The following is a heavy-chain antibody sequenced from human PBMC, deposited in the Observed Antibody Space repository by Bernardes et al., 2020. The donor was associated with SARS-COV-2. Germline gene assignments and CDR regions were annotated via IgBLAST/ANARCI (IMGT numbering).Heavy chain of an antibody. CDR3: AREVPGAASRDYLDN. Sequence: SEPLHLTCTVSGGSMTGYYWAWIRQPAGKGLEWLGRIHTSASTPYKTPLGSRVTMSEDASKNQFYLKLTSVTAADTALYFCAREVPGAASRDYLDNWGQGILVTVSS. CDR1: GGSMTGYY. V-gene: IGHV4-4*07. CDR2: IHTSAST. D-gene: IGHD3-10*01. J-gene: IGHJ4*02.